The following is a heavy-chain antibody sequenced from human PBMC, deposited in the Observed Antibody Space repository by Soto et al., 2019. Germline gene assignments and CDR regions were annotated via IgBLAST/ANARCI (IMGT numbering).Heavy chain of an antibody. V-gene: IGHV1-18*01. CDR2: IRAYNGNT. CDR1: GYTFTSYG. Sequence: QVQRVQSGAEVKKPGASVKVSCKASGYTFTSYGMSWVRQAPGQGLEWMGWIRAYNGNTNYAQKPQGRVTMTTDTSTSTASMELRSLRSDDTAVYYWARDLPTMDVWGQGTTVTVSS. J-gene: IGHJ6*02. CDR3: ARDLPTMDV.